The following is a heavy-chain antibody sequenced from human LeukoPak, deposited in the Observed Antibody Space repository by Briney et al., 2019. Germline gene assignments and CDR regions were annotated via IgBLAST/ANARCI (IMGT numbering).Heavy chain of an antibody. CDR1: GFTFSSYW. CDR3: ARDFLTGGFDP. CDR2: ISSSGSTI. J-gene: IGHJ5*02. Sequence: GGSLRLSCAASGFTFSSYWMSWIRQAPGKGLEWVSYISSSGSTIYYADSVKGRFTISRDNAKNSLYLQMNSLRAEDTAVYYCARDFLTGGFDPWGQGTLVTVSS. V-gene: IGHV3-11*01. D-gene: IGHD1-14*01.